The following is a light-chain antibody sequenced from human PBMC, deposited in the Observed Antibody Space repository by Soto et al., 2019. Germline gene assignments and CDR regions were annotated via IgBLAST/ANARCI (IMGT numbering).Light chain of an antibody. CDR3: QQSYSYPST. V-gene: IGKV1-39*01. Sequence: DIQMTQSPSSLSASVGDRVTITCRSDQNIGRYLNWYQQKPGKAPNLLIHAASNLQSGVPSRFSGGGSGTDFTLAISSLQPEDFATYYCQQSYSYPSTFDQGTKVEVK. CDR1: QNIGRY. CDR2: AAS. J-gene: IGKJ2*01.